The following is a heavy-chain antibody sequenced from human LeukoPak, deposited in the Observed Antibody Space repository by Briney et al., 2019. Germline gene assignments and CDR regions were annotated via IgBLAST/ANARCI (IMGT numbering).Heavy chain of an antibody. CDR2: IYYSGST. CDR1: GGSISSSSYY. J-gene: IGHJ1*01. V-gene: IGHV4-39*01. Sequence: SETLSLTCTVSGGSISSSSYYWGWIRQPPGKGLEWIGSIYYSGSTYYNPSLKSRVTISVDTSKNQFSLKLSSVTAADTAVYYCARLGYSSGWEYFQHWGQGTLVTFSS. D-gene: IGHD6-19*01. CDR3: ARLGYSSGWEYFQH.